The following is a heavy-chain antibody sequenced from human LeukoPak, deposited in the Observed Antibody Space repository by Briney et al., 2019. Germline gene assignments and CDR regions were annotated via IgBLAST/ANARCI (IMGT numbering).Heavy chain of an antibody. CDR1: GFTLTSSV. D-gene: IGHD1-26*01. CDR2: IVVGSGNT. V-gene: IGHV1-58*02. CDR3: AAGIGSRPEYFHY. Sequence: VASVKVSCKASGFTLTSSVMQWVRQARGQRLEWIGWIVVGSGNTNYAQKFQERVTITRDKSTSTAYMELSSLRSEDTAVYYCAAGIGSRPEYFHYWGQGTLVTVSS. J-gene: IGHJ1*01.